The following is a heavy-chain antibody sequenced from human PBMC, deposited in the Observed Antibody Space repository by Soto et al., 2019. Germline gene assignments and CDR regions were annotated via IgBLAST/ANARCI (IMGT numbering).Heavy chain of an antibody. CDR3: AKDHRNGGSRVDY. V-gene: IGHV3-30*18. Sequence: QVRLVESGGGVVQPGRSLRLSCAVSGFSFKSHGMHWVRQAPGKGLEWVAFISYDGKDANYADSVKGRFTISRDNSKDALYLQMGSLRGEDTAVYFCAKDHRNGGSRVDYWGQGTLVTVSS. CDR1: GFSFKSHG. D-gene: IGHD2-15*01. CDR2: ISYDGKDA. J-gene: IGHJ4*02.